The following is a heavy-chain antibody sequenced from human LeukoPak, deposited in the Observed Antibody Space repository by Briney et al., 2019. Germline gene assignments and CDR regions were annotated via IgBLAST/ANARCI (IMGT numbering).Heavy chain of an antibody. CDR1: GFTFSSYA. V-gene: IGHV3-66*01. D-gene: IGHD3-22*01. CDR3: TKNMAYDYDTRGAFDI. Sequence: GGSLRLSCAASGFTFSSYAMSWVRQAPGKGLEWVSVIYSGDSTYYADSVKGRFSISRDNSKNTLYLQMNNLRAEDTAVYYCTKNMAYDYDTRGAFDIWGQGTMVTVSS. J-gene: IGHJ3*02. CDR2: IYSGDST.